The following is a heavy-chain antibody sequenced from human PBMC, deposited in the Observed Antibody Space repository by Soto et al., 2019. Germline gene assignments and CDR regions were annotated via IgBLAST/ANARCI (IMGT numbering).Heavy chain of an antibody. V-gene: IGHV3-30-3*01. CDR1: GFTFSSYD. J-gene: IGHJ6*02. D-gene: IGHD6-19*01. Sequence: PGGSLRLSCAASGFTFSSYDMHWVRQAPGKGLEWVAVISYDGSNKYYADSVKGRFTISRDNSKNTLYLQMNSLRAEDTAVYYCARDMGSSGFYGMDVWGQGTTVTVSS. CDR2: ISYDGSNK. CDR3: ARDMGSSGFYGMDV.